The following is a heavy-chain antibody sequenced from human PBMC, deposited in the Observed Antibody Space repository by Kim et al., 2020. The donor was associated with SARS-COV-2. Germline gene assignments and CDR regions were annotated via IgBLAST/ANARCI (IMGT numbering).Heavy chain of an antibody. CDR1: GGSVSSGSYY. V-gene: IGHV4-61*01. CDR3: ARDLGYGDYGMDV. D-gene: IGHD4-17*01. J-gene: IGHJ6*02. Sequence: SETLSLTCTVSGGSVSSGSYYWSWIRQPPGKGLEWIGYIYYSGSTNYNPSLKSRVTISVDTSKNQFSLKLSSVTAADTAVYYCARDLGYGDYGMDVWGQGTTVTVSS. CDR2: IYYSGST.